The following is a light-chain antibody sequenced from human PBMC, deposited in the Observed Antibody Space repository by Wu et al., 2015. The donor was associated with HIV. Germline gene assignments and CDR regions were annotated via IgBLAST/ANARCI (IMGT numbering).Light chain of an antibody. CDR2: GVS. V-gene: IGKV3-20*01. J-gene: IGKJ2*01. CDR3: QQYGGSPHQ. CDR1: QSITSRN. Sequence: EIVLTQSPGTLSLSPGERATLSCRASQSITSRNLAWYQQTPGQPPRLLIYGVSSRATGIPDRFSGSGSGTDFTLTISRLEPEDFAVYYCQQYGGSPHQFGQGPSWRSN.